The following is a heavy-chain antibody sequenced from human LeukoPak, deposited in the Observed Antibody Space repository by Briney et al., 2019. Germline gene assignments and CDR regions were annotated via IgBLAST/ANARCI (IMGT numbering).Heavy chain of an antibody. V-gene: IGHV1-69*04. J-gene: IGHJ6*02. CDR2: IIPILGIA. D-gene: IGHD3-22*01. CDR3: AREGYYYDSSGSITVADV. CDR1: GGTFSSYA. Sequence: ASVKVSCKASGGTFSSYAISWVRQAPGQGLEWMGRIIPILGIANYAQKFQGRVTITADKSTSTAYMELSSLRSEDTAVYYCAREGYYYDSSGSITVADVWGQGTTVTVSS.